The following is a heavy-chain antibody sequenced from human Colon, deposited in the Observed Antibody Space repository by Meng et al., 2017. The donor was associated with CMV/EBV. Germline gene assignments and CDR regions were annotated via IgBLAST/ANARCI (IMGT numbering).Heavy chain of an antibody. CDR1: GFIFSNYW. D-gene: IGHD1-26*01. V-gene: IGHV3-74*01. J-gene: IGHJ4*02. Sequence: DVELVWSGGGFVQPGGLLRPSCAGSGFIFSNYWIHWVRQVPGGGLLWVSRIDNYGTITSYADSVKGRFTISRDNAKNTLYLQIDSLRVDDSAVYYCGRDLSGERDHWGQGTLVTVSS. CDR3: GRDLSGERDH. CDR2: IDNYGTIT.